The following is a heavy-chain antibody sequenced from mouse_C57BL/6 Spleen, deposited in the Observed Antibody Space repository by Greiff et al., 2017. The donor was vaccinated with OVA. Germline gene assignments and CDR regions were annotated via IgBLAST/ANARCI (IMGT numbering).Heavy chain of an antibody. V-gene: IGHV1-26*01. D-gene: IGHD3-2*02. CDR1: GYTFTDYY. J-gene: IGHJ2*01. CDR2: INPNNGGT. Sequence: EVQLQQSGPELVKPGASVKISCKASGYTFTDYYMNWVKQSHGKSLEWIGDINPNNGGTSYNQKFKGKATLTVDKSSSTAYMELRSLTSEDSAVYYCARPAQATLYYFDYWGQGTTLTVSS. CDR3: ARPAQATLYYFDY.